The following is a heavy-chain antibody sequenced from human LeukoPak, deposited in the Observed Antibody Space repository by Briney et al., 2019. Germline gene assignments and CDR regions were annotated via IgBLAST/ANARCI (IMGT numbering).Heavy chain of an antibody. CDR1: GGSFSGYY. J-gene: IGHJ4*03. CDR3: ARGIDYDSSGNTNFDY. Sequence: SETLSLTCAVYGGSFSGYYWSWLRQPPGKGLEWVGEINHSGSTNYNPSLKSRVTISVDTSKNQFSLKLSSVTAADTAVYYCARGIDYDSSGNTNFDYWGKGTTVTVSS. V-gene: IGHV4-34*01. CDR2: INHSGST. D-gene: IGHD3-22*01.